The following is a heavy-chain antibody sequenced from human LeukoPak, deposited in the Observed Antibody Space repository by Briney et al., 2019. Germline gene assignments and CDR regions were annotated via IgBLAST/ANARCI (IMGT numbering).Heavy chain of an antibody. Sequence: GGSLRLSCAASGLTFSSYWMSWVRQAPGKGLEWVANIKQDGSEKYYVDSVKGRFTISRDNAKNSLYLQMNSLRAEDTAVYYCARDLERWLQLLGGMGNWFDPWGQGTLVTVSS. V-gene: IGHV3-7*03. CDR2: IKQDGSEK. CDR1: GLTFSSYW. CDR3: ARDLERWLQLLGGMGNWFDP. J-gene: IGHJ5*02. D-gene: IGHD5-24*01.